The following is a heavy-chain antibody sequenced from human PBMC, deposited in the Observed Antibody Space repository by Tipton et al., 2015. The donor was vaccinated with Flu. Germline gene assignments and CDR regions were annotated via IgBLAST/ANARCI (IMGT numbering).Heavy chain of an antibody. CDR1: GYTFVDYW. D-gene: IGHD2-2*01. Sequence: QLVQSGAEVKEPGESLKISCRTSGYTFVDYWIGWVRQVPGRGLEWMGIIHPSDSDTRYSLSFRGQVIMSVDKSITTAFLQWKNLKTSDTAMYYCARFRGGGQPPAIISWFDPWGQGTLVTVSS. CDR2: IHPSDSDT. CDR3: ARFRGGGQPPAIISWFDP. J-gene: IGHJ5*02. V-gene: IGHV5-51*01.